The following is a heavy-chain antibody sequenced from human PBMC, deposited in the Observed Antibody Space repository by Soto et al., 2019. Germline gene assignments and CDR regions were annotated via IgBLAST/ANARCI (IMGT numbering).Heavy chain of an antibody. CDR2: ISSAGNSV. Sequence: QVQLVESGGGLVKPGGSLTLSCAASGFAFDDCYMSWIRLAPGRGLEWVSFISSAGNSVDYADSVKGRFTISRDNGKNTLYLEMNSLRAEDTDVYYCARETLSLEWFDSWGQGTLVTVSP. CDR1: GFAFDDCY. V-gene: IGHV3-11*01. CDR3: ARETLSLEWFDS. J-gene: IGHJ5*01.